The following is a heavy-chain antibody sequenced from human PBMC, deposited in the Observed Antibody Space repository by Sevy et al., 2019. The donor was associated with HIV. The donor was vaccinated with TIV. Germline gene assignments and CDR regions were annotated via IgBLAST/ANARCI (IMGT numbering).Heavy chain of an antibody. J-gene: IGHJ6*02. D-gene: IGHD2-8*01. V-gene: IGHV3-73*01. Sequence: GGSLRLSCAASGFIFSGSAMHWVRQASGKGLEWVGRIRSKGNNYATTYAASVKGRFTISRDDSKNTAYLQMNSLRDEDTAVYYCARDGCTNGVCYGYYYYGMDVWGQGTTVTVSS. CDR2: IRSKGNNYAT. CDR3: ARDGCTNGVCYGYYYYGMDV. CDR1: GFIFSGSA.